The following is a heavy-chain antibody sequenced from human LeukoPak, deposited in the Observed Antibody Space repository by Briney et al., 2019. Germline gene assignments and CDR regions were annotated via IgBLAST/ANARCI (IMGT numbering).Heavy chain of an antibody. CDR2: IFYSGGT. CDR1: GGSMSSYF. J-gene: IGHJ4*02. Sequence: PSETLSLTCTVSGGSMSSYFWSWIRQPPGKGLEWIGHIFYSGGTNYNPSLKSRVTISVDASKNQFSLKLSSVTAADTAVYYCATIPYSSDSYYYFDYWGQGTLVTVSS. CDR3: ATIPYSSDSYYYFDY. V-gene: IGHV4-59*01. D-gene: IGHD2-21*01.